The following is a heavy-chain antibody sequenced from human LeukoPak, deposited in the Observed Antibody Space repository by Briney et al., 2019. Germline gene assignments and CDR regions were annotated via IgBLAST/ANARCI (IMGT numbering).Heavy chain of an antibody. D-gene: IGHD3-9*01. J-gene: IGHJ4*02. CDR1: GFTFSRYD. CDR3: AKFPPAYDILTGCFDY. V-gene: IGHV3-23*01. CDR2: IRPSGDNT. Sequence: GSLRLSCAASGFTFSRYDMTWVRQAPGRGLEWVSSIRPSGDNTYYGDSVKGRFTISRDNSKNTVYLQMNSLRAEDTAVYYCAKFPPAYDILTGCFDYWGQGTLVTVSS.